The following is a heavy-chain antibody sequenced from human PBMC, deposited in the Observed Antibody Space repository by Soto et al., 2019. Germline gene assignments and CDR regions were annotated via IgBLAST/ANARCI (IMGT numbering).Heavy chain of an antibody. CDR1: CASIIDYY. CDR3: AAMAGSWYWFDP. V-gene: IGHV4-4*07. CDR2: IFTSGTT. J-gene: IGHJ5*02. Sequence: SETLSLTCSFSCASIIDYYWTWIRQPAGKGLEWIGLIFTSGTTNYNPSLKSRVTMSVDTSKNHISLKLSSVTAADTAVYFCAAMAGSWYWFDPWGQGTLVTVSS. D-gene: IGHD6-13*01.